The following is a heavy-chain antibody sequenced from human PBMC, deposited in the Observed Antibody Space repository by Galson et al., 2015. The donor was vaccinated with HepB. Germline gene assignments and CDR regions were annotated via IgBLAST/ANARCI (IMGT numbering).Heavy chain of an antibody. Sequence: SLRLSCAASGFTFSSYSMNWVRQAPGKGLEWVSYISSSSTIYYADSVKGRFTISRDNAKNSLYLQMNSLRAEDTAVYYCAREEQQLSPDYWGQGTLVTVSS. CDR1: GFTFSSYS. CDR2: ISSSSTI. D-gene: IGHD6-13*01. V-gene: IGHV3-48*01. J-gene: IGHJ4*02. CDR3: AREEQQLSPDY.